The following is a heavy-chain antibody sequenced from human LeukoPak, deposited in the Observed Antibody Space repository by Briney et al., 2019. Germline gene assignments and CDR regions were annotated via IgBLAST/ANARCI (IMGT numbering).Heavy chain of an antibody. CDR1: GFIFSSYK. Sequence: PGRSLRLSCAVTGFIFSSYKMNGARQAPAKGLEWGLYISYSDSNIYYADSVKGRFTISRDNAKNSLYLQMNSLRAEDTGVYYCARLHGGSYSDYFDSWGQGALVTVSS. D-gene: IGHD1-26*01. CDR2: ISYSDSNI. J-gene: IGHJ4*02. V-gene: IGHV3-48*03. CDR3: ARLHGGSYSDYFDS.